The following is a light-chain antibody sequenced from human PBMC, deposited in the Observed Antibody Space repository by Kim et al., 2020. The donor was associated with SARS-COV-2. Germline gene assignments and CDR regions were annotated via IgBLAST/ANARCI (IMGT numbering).Light chain of an antibody. CDR3: QSYDSSLSAPYV. Sequence: QSVLTQPPSVSGAPGQRVTISCTGSSSNIGARYDVHWYQQLPGTAPKLLIYGNSNRPSGVPDRFSDSKSGTSASLAITGLQAEDEADYYCQSYDSSLSAPYVFGTGTKVTVL. CDR1: SSNIGARYD. J-gene: IGLJ1*01. CDR2: GNS. V-gene: IGLV1-40*01.